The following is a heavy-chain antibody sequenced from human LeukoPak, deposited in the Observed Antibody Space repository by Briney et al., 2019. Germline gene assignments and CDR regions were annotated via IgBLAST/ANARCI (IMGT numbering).Heavy chain of an antibody. V-gene: IGHV1-18*01. CDR2: ISAYNGNK. Sequence: ASSVKVSCKASVYTFTSYGISWLRQAPGQGLDWMGLISAYNGNKNYAQKLQGRVTMTTDTSTSTDYMELRSLRSDDTAVYYCARGDNGYCSSTSCYPPDYWGQGTLVTVSS. J-gene: IGHJ4*02. CDR1: VYTFTSYG. CDR3: ARGDNGYCSSTSCYPPDY. D-gene: IGHD2-2*01.